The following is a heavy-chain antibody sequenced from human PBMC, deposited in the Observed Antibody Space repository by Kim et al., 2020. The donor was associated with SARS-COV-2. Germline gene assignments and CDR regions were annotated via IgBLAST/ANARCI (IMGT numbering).Heavy chain of an antibody. Sequence: ASVKVSCKASGYIFTGYYMHWVRQAPGQGLEWMGRINPHSGGTNYAQKFQGRVTMTRDTSISTAYMELSRLTSDDTAVYYCASLDPEGLSVAVAGTIFYYWGQGTLVTVSS. V-gene: IGHV1-2*06. CDR2: INPHSGGT. D-gene: IGHD6-19*01. CDR1: GYIFTGYY. J-gene: IGHJ4*02. CDR3: ASLDPEGLSVAVAGTIFYY.